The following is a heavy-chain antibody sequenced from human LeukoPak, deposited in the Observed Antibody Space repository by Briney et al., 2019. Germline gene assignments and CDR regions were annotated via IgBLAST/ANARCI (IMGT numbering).Heavy chain of an antibody. D-gene: IGHD3-10*01. J-gene: IGHJ4*02. Sequence: PGGSLRLSCAASGFTFSSYGMHWVRQAPGKGLEWVAVTSYDGSKKFYADSVKGRFTISRDNSKNTLYLRMNSLRAEDTAVYYCAKPYYYGSGTPSYFDYWGQGTLVTVSS. V-gene: IGHV3-30*18. CDR3: AKPYYYGSGTPSYFDY. CDR1: GFTFSSYG. CDR2: TSYDGSKK.